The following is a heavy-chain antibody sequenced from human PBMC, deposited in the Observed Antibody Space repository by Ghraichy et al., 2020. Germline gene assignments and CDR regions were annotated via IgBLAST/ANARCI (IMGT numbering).Heavy chain of an antibody. CDR3: ARHGIGGYEDY. J-gene: IGHJ4*02. CDR2: IYYSGST. V-gene: IGHV4-59*08. D-gene: IGHD5-12*01. CDR1: GGSISSYY. Sequence: SETLSLTCTVSGGSISSYYWSWIRQPPGKGLEWIGYIYYSGSTNYNPSLKSRVTISVDTSKNQFSLKLSSVTAADTAVYYCARHGIGGYEDYWGQGTLVTVSS.